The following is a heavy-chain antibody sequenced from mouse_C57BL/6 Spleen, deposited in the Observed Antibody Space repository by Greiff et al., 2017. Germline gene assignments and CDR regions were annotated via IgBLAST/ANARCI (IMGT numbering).Heavy chain of an antibody. D-gene: IGHD1-1*01. V-gene: IGHV1-26*01. Sequence: VQLQQSGPELVKPGASVKISCKASGYTFTDYYMNWVKQSHGKSLEWIGDINPNNGGTSDNQKFKGKATLTVDKSSSTAYMELRSLTSEDSAVYYCARGYGSVWFAYWGQGTLVTVSA. J-gene: IGHJ3*01. CDR3: ARGYGSVWFAY. CDR2: INPNNGGT. CDR1: GYTFTDYY.